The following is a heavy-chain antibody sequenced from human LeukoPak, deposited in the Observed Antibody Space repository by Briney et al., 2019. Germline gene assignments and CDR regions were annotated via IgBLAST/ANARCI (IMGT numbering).Heavy chain of an antibody. Sequence: GGSLRLSCAASGFTFSSYGMHWVRQAPGKGLEWVALIWYDGTNKYYADSVKGRFTISRDNAKNTLYLQMNSLRAEDTAVYYCARGSTIDPWGQGTLVTVSS. CDR1: GFTFSSYG. V-gene: IGHV3-33*01. J-gene: IGHJ5*02. CDR2: IWYDGTNK. D-gene: IGHD2-2*01. CDR3: ARGSTIDP.